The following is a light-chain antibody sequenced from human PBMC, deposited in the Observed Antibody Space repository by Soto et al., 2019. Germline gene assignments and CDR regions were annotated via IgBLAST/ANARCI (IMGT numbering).Light chain of an antibody. Sequence: DNQMTQSPSTLSASVGDRVTITCRASQGIDDWLAWYQQKPGKVPKLLIYKASNLESGVPSRFSGRGFGTEFTLTIRSLQPDDSATYYCQEYNSYFGGGTKVEIK. CDR2: KAS. J-gene: IGKJ4*01. CDR3: QEYNSY. CDR1: QGIDDW. V-gene: IGKV1-5*03.